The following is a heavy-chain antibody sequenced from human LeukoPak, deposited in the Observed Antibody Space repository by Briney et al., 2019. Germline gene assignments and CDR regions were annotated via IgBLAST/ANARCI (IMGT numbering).Heavy chain of an antibody. CDR1: GFTFSSNY. V-gene: IGHV3-53*01. CDR2: IYSGGST. CDR3: ARVDILTGYSLDY. J-gene: IGHJ4*02. D-gene: IGHD3-9*01. Sequence: PGGSLRLSCAASGFTFSSNYMSWVRQAPGKGLEWGSVIYSGGSTYYSDSVTGRFTISRDNSKNTLYLQMNSLRAEDTAVYYCARVDILTGYSLDYWGQGTLVTVSS.